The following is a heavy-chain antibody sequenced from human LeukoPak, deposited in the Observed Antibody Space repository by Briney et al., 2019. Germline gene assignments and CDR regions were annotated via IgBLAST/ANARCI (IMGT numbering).Heavy chain of an antibody. Sequence: GSLRLSCGASGFTFSTSWMIWVRQAPGKGLEWVSVIYSGGSTYYADSVKGRFTISRDNSKNTLYPQMNSLRAEDTAVYYCASRYSSSWYYYWGQGTLVTVSS. D-gene: IGHD6-13*01. CDR3: ASRYSSSWYYY. CDR1: GFTFSTSW. CDR2: IYSGGST. V-gene: IGHV3-53*01. J-gene: IGHJ4*02.